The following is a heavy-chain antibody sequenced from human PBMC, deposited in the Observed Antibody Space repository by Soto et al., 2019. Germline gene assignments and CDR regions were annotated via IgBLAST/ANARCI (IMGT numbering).Heavy chain of an antibody. CDR3: VRDLGRTDYRINDIFDI. V-gene: IGHV3-33*01. CDR2: LWYDGTTK. D-gene: IGHD3-10*01. J-gene: IGHJ3*02. Sequence: QVVESGGGVVQPGRSLTLSCATSGFTFRSCGLHWVRQAPGKGLEWVAVLWYDGTTKYYSDSAKGRFIISRDNSKNTLYLQMNSVRVEDTGVYYCVRDLGRTDYRINDIFDIWGQGTKVTVSS. CDR1: GFTFRSCG.